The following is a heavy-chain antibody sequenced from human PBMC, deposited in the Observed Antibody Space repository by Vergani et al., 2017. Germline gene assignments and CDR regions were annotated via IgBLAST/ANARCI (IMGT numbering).Heavy chain of an antibody. CDR2: IYYSGST. Sequence: QLQLQESGPGLVKPSETLSLTCTVSGGSISSSSYYWGWIRQPPGKGLEWIGSIYYSGSTYYNPSLKSRVTISVDTSKNQFSLKLSSVTAADTAVYYCASPVSYCRDHYFDYWGQGTLVTVSS. J-gene: IGHJ4*02. CDR1: GGSISSSSYY. V-gene: IGHV4-39*01. CDR3: ASPVSYCRDHYFDY. D-gene: IGHD3-16*02.